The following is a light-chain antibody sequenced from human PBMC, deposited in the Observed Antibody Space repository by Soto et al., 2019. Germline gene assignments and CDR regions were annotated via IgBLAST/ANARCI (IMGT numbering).Light chain of an antibody. CDR1: QSIGAS. Sequence: DIQMTQSPSTLYASVGDRVTITCRASQSIGASLAWFQQKPGKAPNLLIYKASSLESGVPSRFSGSGSGTEFPLTISHLPPDEFATYYCQQYNSSPLTFGGGTKVEIK. CDR3: QQYNSSPLT. J-gene: IGKJ4*01. V-gene: IGKV1-5*03. CDR2: KAS.